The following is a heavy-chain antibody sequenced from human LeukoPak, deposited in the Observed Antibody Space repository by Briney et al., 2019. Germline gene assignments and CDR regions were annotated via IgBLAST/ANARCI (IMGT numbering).Heavy chain of an antibody. CDR1: GFTFSIYA. CDR3: AKALANYVDTAMGTFDY. CDR2: ISSSGVST. V-gene: IGHV3-23*01. Sequence: GGSLRLSCAAPGFTFSIYAMNWVRQPPGKGLEWVSAISSSGVSTYYADSVKGRFTISRDNSKNTLYLQMNSLRAEDTAVYYCAKALANYVDTAMGTFDYWGQGTLVTVSS. D-gene: IGHD5-18*01. J-gene: IGHJ4*02.